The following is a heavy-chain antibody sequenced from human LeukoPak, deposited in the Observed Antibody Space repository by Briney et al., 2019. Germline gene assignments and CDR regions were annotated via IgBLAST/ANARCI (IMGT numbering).Heavy chain of an antibody. CDR1: GGSFSGYY. V-gene: IGHV4-34*01. CDR3: ARKGVEMATIGDY. CDR2: INHSGST. Sequence: PSETLSLTCAVYGGSFSGYYWSWIRQPPGKGLEWIGEINHSGSTYYNPSLKSRVTISVDTSKNQLSLKLSSLTAEDTAVYYCARKGVEMATIGDYWGQGTLVTVSS. J-gene: IGHJ4*02. D-gene: IGHD5-24*01.